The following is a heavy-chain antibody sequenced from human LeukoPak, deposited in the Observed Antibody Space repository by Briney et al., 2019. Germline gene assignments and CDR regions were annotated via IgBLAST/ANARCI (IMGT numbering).Heavy chain of an antibody. D-gene: IGHD1-26*01. CDR2: IYYSGST. Sequence: SETLSLTCTVSGGSISSGDYYWSWIRQPPGKGLEWIGYIYYSGSTYYNPSLKSRVTISVDTSKNQFSLKLSSVTAADTAVYYCARGPDVIGSYGWSSAFDYWGQGTLVTLSS. CDR3: ARGPDVIGSYGWSSAFDY. V-gene: IGHV4-30-4*08. CDR1: GGSISSGDYY. J-gene: IGHJ4*02.